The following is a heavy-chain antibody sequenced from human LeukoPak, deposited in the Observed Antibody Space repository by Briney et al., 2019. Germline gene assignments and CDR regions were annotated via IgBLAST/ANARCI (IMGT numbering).Heavy chain of an antibody. CDR2: MSADGGST. CDR3: AKRSGYTTGWFFDF. J-gene: IGHJ4*02. CDR1: GFTFSSYA. D-gene: IGHD6-19*01. V-gene: IGHV3-23*01. Sequence: PGGSLRLSCAASGFTFSSYAMSWVRQAPGKGLEWVSAMSADGGSTYYAESVKGRFTISRDNSKNTLFLQMNSLRAEDTAVFYCAKRSGYTTGWFFDFWGQGTLVTVSS.